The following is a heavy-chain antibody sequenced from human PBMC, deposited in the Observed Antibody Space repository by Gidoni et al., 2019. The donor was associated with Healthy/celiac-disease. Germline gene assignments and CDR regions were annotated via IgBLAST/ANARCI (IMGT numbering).Heavy chain of an antibody. CDR1: GYPFTGYY. V-gene: IGHV1-2*06. CDR2: INPNSGGT. J-gene: IGHJ6*02. D-gene: IGHD2-15*01. Sequence: QVQLVQSGAEVTKPGASVKVSCMASGYPFTGYYMHWVRQAPGQGLEWMGRINPNSGGTNDAQKFQGRVTMTRDTSISTAYMELSRLRSDDTAVYYCARDAFGTTPYYYGMDVWGQGTTVTVSS. CDR3: ARDAFGTTPYYYGMDV.